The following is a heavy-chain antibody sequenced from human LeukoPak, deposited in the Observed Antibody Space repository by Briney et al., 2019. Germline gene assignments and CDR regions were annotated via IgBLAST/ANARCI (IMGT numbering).Heavy chain of an antibody. V-gene: IGHV3-21*01. CDR3: ARDPTPNWALIVGATATRFDP. CDR1: GFTFSSYS. D-gene: IGHD1-26*01. J-gene: IGHJ5*02. CDR2: ISSSGSYI. Sequence: GGSLRLSCAASGFTFSSYSMNWVRQAPGKGLEWVSSISSSGSYIYYADSVKGRFTISRDNAKNSLYLQMNSLRAEDTAVYYCARDPTPNWALIVGATATRFDPWGQGTLVTVSS.